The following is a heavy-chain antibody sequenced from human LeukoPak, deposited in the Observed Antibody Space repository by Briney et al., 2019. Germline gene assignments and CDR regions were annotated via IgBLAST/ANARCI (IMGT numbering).Heavy chain of an antibody. CDR2: ISYDGSNK. D-gene: IGHD6-13*01. CDR3: ARDSFSSWYSYYYGMDV. V-gene: IGHV3-30-3*01. J-gene: IGHJ6*02. Sequence: GGPLRLSCAASGFTFSSYAMHWVRQAPGKGLEWVAVISYDGSNKYYADSVKGRFTISRDNSKNTLYLQMNSLRAEDTAVYYCARDSFSSWYSYYYGMDVWGQGTTVTVSS. CDR1: GFTFSSYA.